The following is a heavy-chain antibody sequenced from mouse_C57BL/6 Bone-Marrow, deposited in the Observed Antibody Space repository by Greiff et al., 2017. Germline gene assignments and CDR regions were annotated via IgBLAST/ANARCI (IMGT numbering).Heavy chain of an antibody. Sequence: EVQLLQSGAELVRPGASVKLSCTASGFTITDDYMHWVKQRPEQGLEWIGLIDPENGGTKYASKFQVKATITADTSSNTAYLQLSSLTYADRGACYCNKLVTTGGQGTLVTVSA. CDR1: GFTITDDY. D-gene: IGHD2-2*01. CDR3: NKLVTT. CDR2: IDPENGGT. J-gene: IGHJ3*01. V-gene: IGHV14-4*01.